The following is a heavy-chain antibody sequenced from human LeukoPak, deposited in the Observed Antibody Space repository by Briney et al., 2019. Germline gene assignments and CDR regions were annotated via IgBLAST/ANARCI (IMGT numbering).Heavy chain of an antibody. CDR1: GFTFSSYA. V-gene: IGHV3-30-3*01. Sequence: PGRSLRLSCAASGFTFSSYAMHWVRQAPGKGLEWVAVISYDGSNKYYADSVKGRFTISRDNSKNTLYLQMNSLRAEDTAVYYCARGVTRYCSSTSCYSAGRWGQGTLVTVSS. CDR2: ISYDGSNK. J-gene: IGHJ4*02. CDR3: ARGVTRYCSSTSCYSAGR. D-gene: IGHD2-2*01.